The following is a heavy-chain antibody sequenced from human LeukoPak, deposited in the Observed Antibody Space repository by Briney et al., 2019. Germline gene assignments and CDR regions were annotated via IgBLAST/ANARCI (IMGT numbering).Heavy chain of an antibody. V-gene: IGHV4-4*07. CDR3: ARVAEAGGFGY. D-gene: IGHD6-13*01. Sequence: SETLSLTCTVSGGSISSSYWSWIRQPAGKGLEWIGRIYTTGSTNYNPSLKSRVTMSVDTSKNQFSLKLSSVTAADTAVYYCARVAEAGGFGYWGQGTLVTVSS. CDR1: GGSISSSY. J-gene: IGHJ4*02. CDR2: IYTTGST.